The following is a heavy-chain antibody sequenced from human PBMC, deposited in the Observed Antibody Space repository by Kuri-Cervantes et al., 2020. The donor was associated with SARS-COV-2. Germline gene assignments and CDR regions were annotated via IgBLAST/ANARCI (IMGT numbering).Heavy chain of an antibody. D-gene: IGHD2-2*01. CDR3: ARDVWGDCSSTSCYPEVAFDI. CDR1: GYTFTSYG. Sequence: ASVKVSCKASGYTFTSYGISWVRQAPGQGLEWMGWIGAYNGNTNYAQKLQGRVTMTTDTSTSTAYMELRSLRSDDTAVYYCARDVWGDCSSTSCYPEVAFDIWGQGTMVTVSS. J-gene: IGHJ3*02. V-gene: IGHV1-18*01. CDR2: IGAYNGNT.